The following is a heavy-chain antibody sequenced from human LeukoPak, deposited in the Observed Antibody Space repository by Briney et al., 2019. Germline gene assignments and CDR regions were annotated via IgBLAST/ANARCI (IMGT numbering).Heavy chain of an antibody. V-gene: IGHV3-21*01. D-gene: IGHD1-26*01. Sequence: PGGSLRLSCAASGFTFSSYSMNWVRQAPGKGLEWVSSISSSSSYIYYADSVKGRFTISRDNAKNSLYLQMNSLRAEDTAVYYCAKDPYSGSRDAPDYYYYYMDVWGKGTTVTISS. CDR3: AKDPYSGSRDAPDYYYYYMDV. CDR2: ISSSSSYI. J-gene: IGHJ6*03. CDR1: GFTFSSYS.